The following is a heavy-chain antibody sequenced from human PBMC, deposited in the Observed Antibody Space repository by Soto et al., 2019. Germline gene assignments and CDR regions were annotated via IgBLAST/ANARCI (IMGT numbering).Heavy chain of an antibody. CDR3: ARGSYGDYGPFDY. CDR1: GFTFSSQA. D-gene: IGHD4-17*01. CDR2: IIVSGGGT. Sequence: GGSLRLSCVASGFTFSSQAMAWVRQAPGKGLEWVSSIIVSGGGTYYADSVKGRFTISRDNSKNTLYLQTNRLRAEDTAVYYCARGSYGDYGPFDYWGQGTLVTVSS. V-gene: IGHV3-23*01. J-gene: IGHJ4*02.